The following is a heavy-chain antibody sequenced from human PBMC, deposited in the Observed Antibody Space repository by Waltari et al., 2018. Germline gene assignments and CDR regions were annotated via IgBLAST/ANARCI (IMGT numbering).Heavy chain of an antibody. V-gene: IGHV4-30-4*01. CDR2: IYHRGDT. D-gene: IGHD4-17*01. Sequence: QVQLQESGPGLVKPSQTLSLPFTVSGGSINSGPYYWSWIRQSPGKGLEWIGYIYHRGDTYYNPSLKSRITISVDTSRSQFSLKLASVTAADSAMYYCARSTVTTDDYYYYYMDVWGKGTTVTISS. J-gene: IGHJ6*03. CDR1: GGSINSGPYY. CDR3: ARSTVTTDDYYYYYMDV.